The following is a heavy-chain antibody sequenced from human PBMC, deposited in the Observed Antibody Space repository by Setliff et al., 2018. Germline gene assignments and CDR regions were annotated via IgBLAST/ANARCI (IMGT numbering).Heavy chain of an antibody. CDR3: VAGRMWLPVGDY. J-gene: IGHJ4*02. CDR2: ISFSSSTI. V-gene: IGHV3-48*01. CDR1: GFTFSTYN. Sequence: GGSLRLSCAASGFTFSTYNMNWVRQAPGKGLEWVSYISFSSSTIYYADSVKGRFTISRDNDRNSVSLQMNSLRAEDTGVYYCVAGRMWLPVGDYWGQGTLVTVSS. D-gene: IGHD6-19*01.